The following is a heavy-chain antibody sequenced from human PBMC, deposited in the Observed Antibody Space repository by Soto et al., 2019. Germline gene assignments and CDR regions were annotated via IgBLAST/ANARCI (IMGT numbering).Heavy chain of an antibody. CDR1: GFTFRTND. D-gene: IGHD3-10*01. V-gene: IGHV1-8*01. J-gene: IGHJ5*02. Sequence: GASVKVYFKASGFTFRTNDINWVRQAPGQGLQWMGWMNANVDATDSPQEFKGRVTMTWNASISTAYMGLSNLKSDDTTVYYCAREVVDGSSLWLDPWGQGTLVTVSS. CDR3: AREVVDGSSLWLDP. CDR2: MNANVDAT.